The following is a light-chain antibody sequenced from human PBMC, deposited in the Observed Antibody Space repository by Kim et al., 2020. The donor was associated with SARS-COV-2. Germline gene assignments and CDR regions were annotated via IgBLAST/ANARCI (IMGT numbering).Light chain of an antibody. J-gene: IGKJ4*01. V-gene: IGKV3D-15*01. CDR2: GAS. CDR3: QQYSHWPLT. CDR1: QSVGSN. Sequence: EIVMTQSPATLSVSPGERATLSCRASQSVGSNLAWYQQKPGQAPRLLIYGASTRATGIPGRFSGSGSGTEFTLTIRSLQSEDFAVYYCQQYSHWPLTFGGGTKVYIK.